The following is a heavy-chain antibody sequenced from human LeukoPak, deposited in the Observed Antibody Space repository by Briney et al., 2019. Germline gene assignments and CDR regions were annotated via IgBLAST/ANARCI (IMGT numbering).Heavy chain of an antibody. D-gene: IGHD1-26*01. CDR2: IYYSGST. CDR3: ARGEYYDAFDI. CDR1: GGSISNYY. Sequence: SETLFLTCTVSGGSISNYYWGWIRQPPGEGLEWIGSIYYSGSTYYNSSLQSRVTISVDTSKNQFSLKLSSVTAADTAVYYCARGEYYDAFDIWGQGTMVTVSS. V-gene: IGHV4-39*07. J-gene: IGHJ3*02.